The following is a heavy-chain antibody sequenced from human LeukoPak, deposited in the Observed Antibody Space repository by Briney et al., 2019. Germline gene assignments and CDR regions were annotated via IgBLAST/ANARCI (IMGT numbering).Heavy chain of an antibody. CDR3: AKDLTSGGSCYSDY. Sequence: HPGGSLRLSCAAAGSTFSSYAMSWVRQAPGKGLEWVSAISGSGGSTYYADSVKGRFTISRDNSKNTLYLQMNSLRAEDTAVYYCAKDLTSGGSCYSDYWGQGTLVIVSS. CDR1: GSTFSSYA. D-gene: IGHD2-15*01. J-gene: IGHJ4*02. V-gene: IGHV3-23*01. CDR2: ISGSGGST.